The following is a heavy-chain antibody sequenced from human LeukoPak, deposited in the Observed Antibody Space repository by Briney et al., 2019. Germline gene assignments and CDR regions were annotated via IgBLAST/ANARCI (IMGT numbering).Heavy chain of an antibody. D-gene: IGHD5-18*01. J-gene: IGHJ4*02. CDR1: GFIFSNYG. CDR3: ARDGYNYGFSDY. Sequence: PGGSLRPSCAASGFIFSNYGMNWVRQAPGKGLEWVSSINSRSSYIYYADSVKGRFTISRDNAKKSLYLQMNSLRAEDTAVYYCARDGYNYGFSDYWGQGTLVTVSS. CDR2: INSRSSYI. V-gene: IGHV3-21*01.